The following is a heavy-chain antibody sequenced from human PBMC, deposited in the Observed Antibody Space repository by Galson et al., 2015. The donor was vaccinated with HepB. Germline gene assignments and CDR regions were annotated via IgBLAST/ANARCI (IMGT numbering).Heavy chain of an antibody. CDR2: IYNSGST. CDR3: ARQKGTRIPFDY. Sequence: LRLSCAASGFTVSSTYMSWVRQAPGKGLEWIGYIYNSGSTTKYTPSLQSRVSISSDTSKNQFSLKLTSVTAADTAIYYCARQKGTRIPFDYWGQGTLVTVSS. CDR1: GFTVSSTY. J-gene: IGHJ4*02. D-gene: IGHD1-1*01. V-gene: IGHV4-59*08.